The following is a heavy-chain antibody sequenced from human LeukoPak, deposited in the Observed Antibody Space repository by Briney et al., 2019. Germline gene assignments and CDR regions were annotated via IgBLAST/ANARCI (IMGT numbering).Heavy chain of an antibody. V-gene: IGHV1-8*01. Sequence: GASVKVSCKGTGSTFTSYDINWVRQATGQGLEWMGWMNPNSANTGYAQNFQGRVTITSNTSISTAYMELSSLRSEDTAVYYCAIRFSRGSGSAIDYWGQGTLVTVSS. CDR1: GSTFTSYD. CDR3: AIRFSRGSGSAIDY. D-gene: IGHD3-10*01. CDR2: MNPNSANT. J-gene: IGHJ4*02.